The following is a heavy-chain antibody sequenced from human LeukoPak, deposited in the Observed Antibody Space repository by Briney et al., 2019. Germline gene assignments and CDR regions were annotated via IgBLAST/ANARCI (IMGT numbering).Heavy chain of an antibody. V-gene: IGHV4-59*12. J-gene: IGHJ4*02. CDR3: ARIPYYDSSGSYYFDY. D-gene: IGHD3-22*01. CDR1: GGSISSYY. Sequence: SETLSLTCTVSGGSISSYYWSWIRQPPGKGLEWIGYIYHSGSTYYNPSLKSRVTISVDRSKNQFSLKLSSVTAADTAVYYCARIPYYDSSGSYYFDYWGQGTLVTVPS. CDR2: IYHSGST.